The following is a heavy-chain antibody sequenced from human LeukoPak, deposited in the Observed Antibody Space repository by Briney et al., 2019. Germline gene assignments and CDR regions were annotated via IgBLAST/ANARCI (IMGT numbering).Heavy chain of an antibody. CDR1: GGSISSYY. Sequence: PSENLSLTCTVSGGSISSYYWSWIRQPAGKGLEWIGRIYTSGSTNYNPSLRSRVTMSVDTSKNQFSLKLSSVTAADTAVYYCARVGDSGGYYFYFDYGGQGTLVSVSS. CDR3: ARVGDSGGYYFYFDY. D-gene: IGHD3-22*01. V-gene: IGHV4-4*07. CDR2: IYTSGST. J-gene: IGHJ4*02.